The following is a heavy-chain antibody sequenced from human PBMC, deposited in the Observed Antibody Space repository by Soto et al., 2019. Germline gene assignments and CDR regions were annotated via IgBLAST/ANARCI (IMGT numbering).Heavy chain of an antibody. Sequence: QVQLVQSGAEVKKPGASVKVSCKASGYSFTTYGISWVRQAPGQGLEWMVWISDYNGNTNYEKKFQGRVTMTTDTSTRTAYMELKSLRSDDTAVYYCAREGYYSGSGSYSPPRYYGMDVWGQGTTVTVS. CDR3: AREGYYSGSGSYSPPRYYGMDV. V-gene: IGHV1-18*01. CDR1: GYSFTTYG. D-gene: IGHD3-10*01. CDR2: ISDYNGNT. J-gene: IGHJ6*02.